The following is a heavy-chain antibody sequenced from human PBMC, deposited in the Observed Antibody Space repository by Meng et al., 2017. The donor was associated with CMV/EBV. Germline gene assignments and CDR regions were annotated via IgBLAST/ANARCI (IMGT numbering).Heavy chain of an antibody. CDR1: VGSFTVYY. CDR3: ARGRILDIVVVVAATGDGIDV. J-gene: IGHJ6*02. Sequence: SQTLSLTCAVYVGSFTVYYWSWIRQPPGKGLEWIGEINHSGSTNYNPSLKSRVTISVDTYKNQFSLKLSSVTAADTAVYYCARGRILDIVVVVAATGDGIDVWGQATTFPVSS. V-gene: IGHV4-34*01. CDR2: INHSGST. D-gene: IGHD2-15*01.